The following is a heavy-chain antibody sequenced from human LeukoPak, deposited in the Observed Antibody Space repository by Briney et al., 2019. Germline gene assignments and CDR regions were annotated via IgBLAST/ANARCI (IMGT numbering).Heavy chain of an antibody. CDR3: ARMDCSGGSCYSRVGGFAGDWFDP. CDR2: INPNSGGT. V-gene: IGHV1-2*04. D-gene: IGHD2-15*01. J-gene: IGHJ5*02. CDR1: GYTFTGYY. Sequence: ASVKVSCKASGYTFTGYYMHWVRQAPGQGLEWMGWINPNSGGTNYAQKFQGWVTMTRDTSISTAYMELSRLRSDDTAVYYCARMDCSGGSCYSRVGGFAGDWFDPWGQGTLVTVSS.